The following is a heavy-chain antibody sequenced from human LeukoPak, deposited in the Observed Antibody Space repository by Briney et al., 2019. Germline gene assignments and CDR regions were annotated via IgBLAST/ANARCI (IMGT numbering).Heavy chain of an antibody. V-gene: IGHV3-30*02. CDR1: GFTFSSYG. CDR2: IRYDGSNK. Sequence: PGGSLRLSCAASGFTFSSYGMHWVRQAPGKGLEWVAFIRYDGSNKYYADSVKGRFTISRDNSKNTLYLQMNSLRAEDTAVYYCAKDYILTGYYITTVFDYWGQGTLVTVSS. CDR3: AKDYILTGYYITTVFDY. J-gene: IGHJ4*02. D-gene: IGHD3-9*01.